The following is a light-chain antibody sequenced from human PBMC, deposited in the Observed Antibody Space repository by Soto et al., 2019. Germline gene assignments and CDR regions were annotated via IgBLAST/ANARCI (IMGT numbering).Light chain of an antibody. CDR3: QQYNSYSAWT. CDR2: KAS. CDR1: QTISSW. V-gene: IGKV1-5*03. Sequence: DIQMTQSPSTLSASVGDRVTITCRASQTISSWVAWYQQKPGKAPKVLIYKASSLESGVPSRFSGSGYGTEFTLTISSLQPDDFAIYYCQQYNSYSAWTFGQGTKVEIK. J-gene: IGKJ1*01.